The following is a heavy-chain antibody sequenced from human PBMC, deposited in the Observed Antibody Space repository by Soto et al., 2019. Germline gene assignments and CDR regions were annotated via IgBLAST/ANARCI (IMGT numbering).Heavy chain of an antibody. CDR3: ARSMAVVGAPHWFDP. Sequence: SETLSLTCTVSGGSISSSSYYWGWIRQPPGKGLEWIGSIYYSGSTYYNPSLKSRVTISVDTSKNQFSLKLSSVTAADTAVYYCARSMAVVGAPHWFDPWGQGTLVTVSS. J-gene: IGHJ5*02. CDR2: IYYSGST. D-gene: IGHD2-15*01. V-gene: IGHV4-39*01. CDR1: GGSISSSSYY.